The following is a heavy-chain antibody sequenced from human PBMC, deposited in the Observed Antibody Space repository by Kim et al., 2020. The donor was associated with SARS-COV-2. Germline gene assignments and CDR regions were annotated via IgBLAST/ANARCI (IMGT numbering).Heavy chain of an antibody. CDR3: AGLWFRELFPGYYYMDV. CDR1: GGTFSSYA. Sequence: SVKVSCKASGGTFSSYAISWVRQAPGQGLEWMGGIIPIFGTTNYAQKFQGRVTITADESTSTAYMELSSLRSEDTAVYYCAGLWFRELFPGYYYMDVWGKGTPVTGSS. CDR2: IIPIFGTT. D-gene: IGHD3-10*01. J-gene: IGHJ6*03. V-gene: IGHV1-69*13.